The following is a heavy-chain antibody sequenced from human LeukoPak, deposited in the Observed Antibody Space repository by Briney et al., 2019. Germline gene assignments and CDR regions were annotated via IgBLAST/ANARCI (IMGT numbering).Heavy chain of an antibody. Sequence: GGSLSLSCEASGFTFSSFAMSWVRQAPGKGLEWVSAISGSGGSTYYADSVKGRFTISRDNSKNTLYLQMNSLRAEDTAVYYCAKDQYYDILTGYRPEYYFDYWGQGTLVTVSS. J-gene: IGHJ4*02. CDR3: AKDQYYDILTGYRPEYYFDY. D-gene: IGHD3-9*01. CDR2: ISGSGGST. CDR1: GFTFSSFA. V-gene: IGHV3-23*01.